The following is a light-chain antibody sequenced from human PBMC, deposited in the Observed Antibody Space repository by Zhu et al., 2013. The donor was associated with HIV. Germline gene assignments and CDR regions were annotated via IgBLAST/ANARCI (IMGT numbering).Light chain of an antibody. CDR3: QQYNSYSWT. J-gene: IGKJ1*01. CDR1: QGIRDD. Sequence: IQMTQSPSSLSASVGDRVAITCRASQGIRDDLGWYQQKPGKAPKLLIYKASILESGVPSRFSGSGSGTEFTLTISSLQPDDFATYYCQQYNSYSWTFGQGTTVEI. CDR2: KAS. V-gene: IGKV1-5*03.